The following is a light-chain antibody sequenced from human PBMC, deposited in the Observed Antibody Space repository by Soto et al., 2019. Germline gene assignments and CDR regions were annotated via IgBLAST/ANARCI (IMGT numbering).Light chain of an antibody. J-gene: IGKJ4*01. CDR1: QDISNY. V-gene: IGKV1-33*01. CDR2: DAS. Sequence: IQMTQSPSSISASAGDGGNITCKAGQDISNYLNWYQHIPGRAPKLLIFDASNLETGVPSRFSGSGSGTEFTFTISSLQPEDIATYYCQQYDNLSLTFGGGTKVDIK. CDR3: QQYDNLSLT.